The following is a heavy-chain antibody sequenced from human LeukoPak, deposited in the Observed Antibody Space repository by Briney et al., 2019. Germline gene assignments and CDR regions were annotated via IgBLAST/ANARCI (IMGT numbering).Heavy chain of an antibody. CDR2: IYYSGST. V-gene: IGHV4-59*08. D-gene: IGHD3-10*01. J-gene: IGHJ6*02. Sequence: PSETLSLTCTVSGVSISSYYWSWIRQPPGKGLEWIGYIYYSGSTNYNPSLKSRVTISVDTSKNQFSLKLSSVTAADTAVYYCARLRYGSGTYGMDVWGQGTTVTVSS. CDR3: ARLRYGSGTYGMDV. CDR1: GVSISSYY.